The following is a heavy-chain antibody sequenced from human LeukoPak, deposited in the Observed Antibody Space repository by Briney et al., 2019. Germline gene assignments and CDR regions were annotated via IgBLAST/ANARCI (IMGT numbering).Heavy chain of an antibody. CDR2: IIPIFGTA. CDR1: GGTFSSYA. Sequence: SVKVSCKASGGTFSSYAISWVRQAPGQGLEWMGGIIPIFGTANYAQKFQGRVTITTGESTSTAYMELSSLRSEDTAVYYCARSSGRYYYYYYMDVWGKGTTVTVSS. CDR3: ARSSGRYYYYYYMDV. D-gene: IGHD3-3*01. V-gene: IGHV1-69*05. J-gene: IGHJ6*03.